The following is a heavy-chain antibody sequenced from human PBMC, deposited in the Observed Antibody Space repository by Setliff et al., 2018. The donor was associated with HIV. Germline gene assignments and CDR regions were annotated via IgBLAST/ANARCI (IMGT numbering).Heavy chain of an antibody. D-gene: IGHD2-15*01. Sequence: VASVKVSCKASGYTFTGHYMHWVRQAPGQGLEWMGWINPSSGGTNYAQKFQGRVTLTRDTSISTAYMELSRLRSDDTTVYYCARDGRYCSGGSCFTNRASYYYYYMDVWGKGTTVTVSS. V-gene: IGHV1-2*02. CDR3: ARDGRYCSGGSCFTNRASYYYYYMDV. CDR2: INPSSGGT. J-gene: IGHJ6*03. CDR1: GYTFTGHY.